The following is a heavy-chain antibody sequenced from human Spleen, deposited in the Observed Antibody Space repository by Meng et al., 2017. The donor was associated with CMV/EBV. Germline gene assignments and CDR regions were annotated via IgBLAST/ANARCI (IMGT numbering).Heavy chain of an antibody. D-gene: IGHD2-21*01. J-gene: IGHJ4*02. CDR2: ISSSSSYI. CDR3: ATASLTRSMWWPYGTDYF. CDR1: GIIFSTYA. Sequence: GGSLRLSCTASGIIFSTYAVTWVRQAPGKGLEWVSSISSSSSYIYYADSVKGRFTISRDNAKNSLYLQMNSLRAEDTAVYYCATASLTRSMWWPYGTDYFWGQGALVTVSS. V-gene: IGHV3-21*01.